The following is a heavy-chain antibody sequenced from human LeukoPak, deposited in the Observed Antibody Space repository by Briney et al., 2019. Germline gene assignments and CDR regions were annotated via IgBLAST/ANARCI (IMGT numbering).Heavy chain of an antibody. CDR3: ARFNYDILTGYSAIDY. D-gene: IGHD3-9*01. V-gene: IGHV4-4*02. CDR1: GGSISSSNW. Sequence: TSETLSLTCAVSGGSISSSNWGSWVRQPPGKGLEWIGEIYHSGSTNYNPSLKSRVTISVDKSKNQFSLKLSSVTAADTAVYYCARFNYDILTGYSAIDYWGQGTLVTVSS. J-gene: IGHJ4*02. CDR2: IYHSGST.